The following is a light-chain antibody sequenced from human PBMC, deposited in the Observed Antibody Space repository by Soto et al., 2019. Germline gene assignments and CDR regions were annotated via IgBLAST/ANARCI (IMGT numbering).Light chain of an antibody. V-gene: IGLV2-14*01. CDR3: SSYSTSSTWV. J-gene: IGLJ1*01. CDR1: SSDVGVYNY. CDR2: EVS. Sequence: QSVLTQPASVSESPGQSITISCTGTSSDVGVYNYVSWYQQHPGKAPKLMISEVSHRPSGVSNLFSGSKSGNTASLTISGLQADDEADYYCSSYSTSSTWVFGTGTKLTVL.